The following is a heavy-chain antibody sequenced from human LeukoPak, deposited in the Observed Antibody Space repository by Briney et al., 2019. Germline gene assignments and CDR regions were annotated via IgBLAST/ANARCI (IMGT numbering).Heavy chain of an antibody. CDR3: ARVQGGGYRTADY. D-gene: IGHD6-19*01. CDR1: GFTFNNYL. V-gene: IGHV3-30*04. J-gene: IGHJ4*02. CDR2: ILEDGTNQ. Sequence: PGGSLRLSCAASGFTFNNYLMHWVRQAPGKGLDWAAVILEDGTNQYYADSVKGRFTISRDNSKNTLFLQMNSLRSEDTAMYYCARVQGGGYRTADYWGQGTLVTVSS.